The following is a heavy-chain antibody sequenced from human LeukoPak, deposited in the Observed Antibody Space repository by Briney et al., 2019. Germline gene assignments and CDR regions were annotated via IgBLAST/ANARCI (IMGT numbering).Heavy chain of an antibody. CDR3: ARARARAGGKRAKLNNWFDP. V-gene: IGHV4-30-4*08. D-gene: IGHD3-16*01. CDR2: IYYSGST. CDR1: GGSISSGDYY. Sequence: SQTLSLTCTVSGGSISSGDYYWSWIRQPPGKGLEWIGYIYYSGSTYYNPPLKSRVTISVDTSKNQFSLKLSSVTAADTAVYYCARARARAGGKRAKLNNWFDPWGQGTLVTVSS. J-gene: IGHJ5*02.